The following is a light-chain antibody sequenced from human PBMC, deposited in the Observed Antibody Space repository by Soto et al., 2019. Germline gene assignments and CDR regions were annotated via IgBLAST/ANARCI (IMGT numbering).Light chain of an antibody. CDR1: SSDVGGYNY. J-gene: IGLJ1*01. CDR3: GTYKSSSTLYV. CDR2: DVS. V-gene: IGLV2-14*01. Sequence: QSALTQPASVSGSPGQSITISCTGTSSDVGGYNYVSWYQQHPGKAPKLMIFDVSNRPSGVSNRFSGSKSGNTASLTISGLQGEDGADYYCGTYKSSSTLYVFGTGTKVTVL.